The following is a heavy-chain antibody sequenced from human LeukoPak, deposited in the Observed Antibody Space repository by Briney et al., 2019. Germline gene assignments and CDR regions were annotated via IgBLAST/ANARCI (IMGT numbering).Heavy chain of an antibody. J-gene: IGHJ4*02. CDR2: ISSSSSYI. V-gene: IGHV3-21*01. D-gene: IGHD6-6*01. CDR1: GFTFSSYS. Sequence: GGSLRLSCAASGFTFSSYSMNWVRQAPGKGLEWVSSISSSSSYIYYADSVKGRFTISRDNAKNSLYLQMNGLRAEDTAVYYCARDRYSSSSEGYWGQGTLVTVSS. CDR3: ARDRYSSSSEGY.